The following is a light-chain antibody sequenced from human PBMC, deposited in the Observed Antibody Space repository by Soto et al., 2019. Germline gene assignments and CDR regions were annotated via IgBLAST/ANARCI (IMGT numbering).Light chain of an antibody. CDR3: QQPKIYPVT. Sequence: DIHIPQSHSSLSASVGDRVTITCRASQNIDICLSWYQQKPGKAPSLLIYDASNLKSGVPSRFSGSGSGTEFTLTISILQPDDSGSYYCQQPKIYPVTFGGGTKVEFK. CDR2: DAS. V-gene: IGKV1-5*01. J-gene: IGKJ4*01. CDR1: QNIDIC.